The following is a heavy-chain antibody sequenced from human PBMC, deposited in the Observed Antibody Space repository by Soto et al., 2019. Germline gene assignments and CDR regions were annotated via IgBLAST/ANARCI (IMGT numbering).Heavy chain of an antibody. V-gene: IGHV4-59*01. J-gene: IGHJ4*02. CDR2: IYYSENSGST. CDR3: ARVYTGGHLDY. Sequence: QVQLQESGPGLVKPSETLSLTCTVSGVSISNFYWSWIRQSPGKGLEWIGYIYYSENSGSTNYNPSLKSRVTMSVDMSKNQLSLRLTSVTAADTAVYYCARVYTGGHLDYWGQGALVTVSS. CDR1: GVSISNFY. D-gene: IGHD2-8*02.